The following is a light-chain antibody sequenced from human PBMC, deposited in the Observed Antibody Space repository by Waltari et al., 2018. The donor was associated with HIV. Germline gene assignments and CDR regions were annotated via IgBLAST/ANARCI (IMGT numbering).Light chain of an antibody. CDR2: DVS. CDR1: DIDIGNYNL. Sequence: QSALTQPASVSGNPGQSVTITCTGTDIDIGNYNLVSWFQQHPGKAPKLLFYDVSKRPSGVSSRCSGSKSGYFASLTISGLLTEDESSYYCLTYVSKTSTWQFGGGTYLTV. V-gene: IGLV2-23*02. J-gene: IGLJ3*02. CDR3: LTYVSKTSTWQ.